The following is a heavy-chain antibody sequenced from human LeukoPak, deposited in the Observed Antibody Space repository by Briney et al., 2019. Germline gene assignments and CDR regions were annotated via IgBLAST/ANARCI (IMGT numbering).Heavy chain of an antibody. CDR2: ISSSGTYI. Sequence: GGSLRLSCAASGFTFISYGMNWVRQAPGKGLDWVSSISSSGTYIYYADSVKGRFTISRDNAKNSLYLQMNSLRAEDTAVYYCARVGKRYSDSSGYYPWYFDFWVRGTLVTVSS. CDR3: ARVGKRYSDSSGYYPWYFDF. V-gene: IGHV3-21*01. D-gene: IGHD3-22*01. CDR1: GFTFISYG. J-gene: IGHJ2*01.